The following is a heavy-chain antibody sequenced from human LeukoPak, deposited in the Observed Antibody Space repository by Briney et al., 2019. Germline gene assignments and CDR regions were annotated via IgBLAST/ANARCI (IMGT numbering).Heavy chain of an antibody. V-gene: IGHV3-23*01. CDR1: GFTFSSYA. CDR2: SGSSGAT. Sequence: GGSLRLSCAASGFTFSSYAMSWVRQAPGKGLQWVSASGSSGATLYADSVRGRFTISRDNSKNTLYLQMNSLRAEDTAVYYCAKHSRITSVGTIDYWGQGTLVTVSS. D-gene: IGHD6-13*01. J-gene: IGHJ4*02. CDR3: AKHSRITSVGTIDY.